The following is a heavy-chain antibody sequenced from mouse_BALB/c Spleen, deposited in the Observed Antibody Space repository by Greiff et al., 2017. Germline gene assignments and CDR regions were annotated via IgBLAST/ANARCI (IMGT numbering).Heavy chain of an antibody. CDR2: ISYDGSN. D-gene: IGHD2-4*01. Sequence: EVQRVESGPGLVKPSQSLSLTCSVTGYSITSGYYWNWIRQFPGNKLEWMGYISYDGSNNYNPSLKNRISITRDTSKNQFFLKLNSVTTEDTATYYCARVDYDYDGYFDVWGAGTTVTVSS. CDR1: GYSITSGYY. V-gene: IGHV3-6*02. J-gene: IGHJ1*01. CDR3: ARVDYDYDGYFDV.